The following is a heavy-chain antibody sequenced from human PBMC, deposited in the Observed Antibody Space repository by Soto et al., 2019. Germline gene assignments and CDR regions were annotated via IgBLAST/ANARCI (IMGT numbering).Heavy chain of an antibody. D-gene: IGHD3-22*01. Sequence: ASVKVSCKASGYTFTSYGISWVRQAPGQGLEWMGWISAYNGNPNYAQKLQGRVTMTTDTSTSTAYMELRSLRSDDTAVYYCARDPHSITYCYDSSGYRWFGTWGQGTLGTVCS. CDR2: ISAYNGNP. CDR3: ARDPHSITYCYDSSGYRWFGT. V-gene: IGHV1-18*01. J-gene: IGHJ5*02. CDR1: GYTFTSYG.